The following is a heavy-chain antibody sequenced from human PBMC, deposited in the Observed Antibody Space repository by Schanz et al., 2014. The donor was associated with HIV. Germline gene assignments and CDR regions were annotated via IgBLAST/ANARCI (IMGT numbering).Heavy chain of an antibody. J-gene: IGHJ4*02. CDR1: GFTFSTYG. CDR2: ISYDGSNK. V-gene: IGHV3-30*18. CDR3: ANEEVPNDY. Sequence: QVKLVESGGGVVQPGRSLRLSCAASGFTFSTYGMHWVRQAPGKGLEWVAVISYDGSNKNYADSVKGRFTISRDNSKNTLYLQMNSLRAEDTAVYYCANEEVPNDYWGQGTLVTVSS.